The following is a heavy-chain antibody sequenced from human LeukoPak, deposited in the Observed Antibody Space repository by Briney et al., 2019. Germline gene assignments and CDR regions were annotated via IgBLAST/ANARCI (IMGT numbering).Heavy chain of an antibody. D-gene: IGHD1-26*01. CDR2: VSAYNGKT. Sequence: ASVSVSCKASGYTFSTTYINGVRQAPGQGLEWMGWVSAYNGKTSYAQKFQGRVTMTTDSSTNTAYMDLTSLTSDDTAVYYCARGGTYYPCIDYWGQGTQVTVSS. CDR1: GYTFSTTY. J-gene: IGHJ4*02. V-gene: IGHV1-18*01. CDR3: ARGGTYYPCIDY.